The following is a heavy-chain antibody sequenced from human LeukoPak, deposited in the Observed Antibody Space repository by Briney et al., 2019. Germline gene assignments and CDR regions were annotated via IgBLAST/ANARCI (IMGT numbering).Heavy chain of an antibody. CDR3: ARRLDARWFDP. V-gene: IGHV4-59*08. D-gene: IGHD3/OR15-3a*01. J-gene: IGHJ5*02. CDR1: GGSTTGYY. Sequence: PSETLSLTCTVSGGSTTGYYWSWIRQPPGKGLEWIGYIYYSGNTNYIPSLKSRVTISVDTSKNQFSLKLTSVTAADTAVYYCARRLDARWFDPWGQGALVTVSS. CDR2: IYYSGNT.